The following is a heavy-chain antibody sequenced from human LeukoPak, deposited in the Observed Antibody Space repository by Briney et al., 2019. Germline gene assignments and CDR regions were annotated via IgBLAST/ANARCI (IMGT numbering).Heavy chain of an antibody. V-gene: IGHV3-48*03. J-gene: IGHJ4*02. CDR3: ARDKIVGATLFDY. Sequence: PGGSLRLSCAASGFTFSSYEMNWVRQAPGKGLEWVSYISSSGSTIYYADSVKGRFTISRDNAKNSLYLQVNSLRAEDTAVYYCARDKIVGATLFDYWGQGTLVTVSS. CDR1: GFTFSSYE. D-gene: IGHD1-26*01. CDR2: ISSSGSTI.